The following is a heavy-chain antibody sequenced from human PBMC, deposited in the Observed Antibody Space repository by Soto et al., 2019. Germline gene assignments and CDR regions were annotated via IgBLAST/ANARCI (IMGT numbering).Heavy chain of an antibody. CDR3: ARVWSKWLRPYYFDY. D-gene: IGHD5-12*01. V-gene: IGHV4-31*03. CDR1: GGSISSGGYY. Sequence: TLSLTCTVSGGSISSGGYYWSWIRQHPGKGLEWIGYIYYSGSTYYNPSLKSRVTISVDTSKNQFSLKLSSVTAADTAVYYCARVWSKWLRPYYFDYWGQGTLVTVSS. CDR2: IYYSGST. J-gene: IGHJ4*02.